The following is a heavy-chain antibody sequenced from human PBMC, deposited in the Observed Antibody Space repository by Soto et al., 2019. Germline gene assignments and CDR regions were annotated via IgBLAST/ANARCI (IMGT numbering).Heavy chain of an antibody. V-gene: IGHV1-8*01. D-gene: IGHD2-2*02. CDR2: MNPNSGNT. Sequence: ASVKVSCKASGYTFTSYDIDWVRQATGQGLEWMGWMNPNSGNTGYAQKFQGRVTMTRNTSISTAYMELSSLRSEDTAVYYCARGGIVVVPAAIRNYYYGVDVWGQGTTVTVSS. CDR1: GYTFTSYD. CDR3: ARGGIVVVPAAIRNYYYGVDV. J-gene: IGHJ6*02.